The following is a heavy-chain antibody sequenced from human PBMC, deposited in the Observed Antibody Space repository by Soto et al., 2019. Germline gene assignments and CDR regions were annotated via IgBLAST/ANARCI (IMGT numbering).Heavy chain of an antibody. CDR2: IYNSGST. CDR1: GGSISSGGYY. Sequence: QVQLQESGPGLVKPSQTLSLTCTVSGGSISSGGYYWSWIRQHPGKGLEWIGYIYNSGSTDYNPSLKSRITISLDTSKNHFSLKLSSVTAAYTAVYYCARAKGTFCTGGRCYREYFQHWGQGTLVTVSS. J-gene: IGHJ1*01. CDR3: ARAKGTFCTGGRCYREYFQH. V-gene: IGHV4-31*03. D-gene: IGHD2-15*01.